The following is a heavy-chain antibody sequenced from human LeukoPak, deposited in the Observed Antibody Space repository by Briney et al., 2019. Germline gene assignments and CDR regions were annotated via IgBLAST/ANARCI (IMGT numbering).Heavy chain of an antibody. CDR2: INNVGSHI. Sequence: GGSLRLSCAASGFTLSSSAMNWVRQAPGKGLEWVSSINNVGSHIYYAGSVKGRFTISRDNTKNSLYLQMNSLRAEDTAVYYCAKNHKRGYSGYGPFDYWGQGTLVTVSS. CDR1: GFTLSSSA. V-gene: IGHV3-21*01. D-gene: IGHD5-12*01. J-gene: IGHJ4*02. CDR3: AKNHKRGYSGYGPFDY.